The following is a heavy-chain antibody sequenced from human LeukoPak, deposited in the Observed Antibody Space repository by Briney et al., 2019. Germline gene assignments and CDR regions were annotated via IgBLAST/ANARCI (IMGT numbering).Heavy chain of an antibody. CDR1: GGSSSSYY. V-gene: IGHV4-34*01. J-gene: IGHJ4*02. CDR3: ARGRLARGHYFDY. CDR2: IYHSGDT. D-gene: IGHD3-10*01. Sequence: SETLSLTCAVYGGSSSSYYWSGIRQPPGKGLEWIGEIYHSGDTNYNPSLKSRVTISVDTSKNQFPLKLSSVTAADTAVYYCARGRLARGHYFDYWGQGTLVTVSS.